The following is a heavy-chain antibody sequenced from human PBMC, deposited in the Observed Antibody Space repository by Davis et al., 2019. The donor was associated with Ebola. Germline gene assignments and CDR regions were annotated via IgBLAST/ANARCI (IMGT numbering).Heavy chain of an antibody. CDR1: GYSFTSYW. CDR2: IDPSDSYT. D-gene: IGHD6-13*01. V-gene: IGHV5-10-1*01. J-gene: IGHJ4*02. CDR3: AKAAAGNENYFDY. Sequence: GESLKISCKGSGYSFTSYWIAWVRQMPGKGLEWMGRIDPSDSYTNYSPSFQGHVTISADKSISTAYLQWSSLKASDTAMYYCAKAAAGNENYFDYWGQGTLVTVSS.